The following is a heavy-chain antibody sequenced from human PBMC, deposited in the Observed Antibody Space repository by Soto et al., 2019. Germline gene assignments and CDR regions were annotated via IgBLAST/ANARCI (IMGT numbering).Heavy chain of an antibody. Sequence: PSETLSLTCTVSGGSISSGGYYWSWIRQHPGKGLEWIGYIYYSGSTYYNPSLKSRVTISVDTSKNQFSLKLSSVTAADTAVYYCARESSFGSTHWFDPWGQGTLVTVSS. CDR1: GGSISSGGYY. J-gene: IGHJ5*02. CDR2: IYYSGST. V-gene: IGHV4-31*03. CDR3: ARESSFGSTHWFDP. D-gene: IGHD2-2*01.